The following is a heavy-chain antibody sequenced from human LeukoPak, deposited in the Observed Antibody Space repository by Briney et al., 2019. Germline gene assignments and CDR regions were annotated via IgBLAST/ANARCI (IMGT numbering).Heavy chain of an antibody. CDR2: IYYSGST. V-gene: IGHV4-31*03. CDR1: GGSISSVGYS. D-gene: IGHD2-8*01. CDR3: ARDGVRGGNGFDY. J-gene: IGHJ4*02. Sequence: SETLSLTCTVSGGSISSVGYSWSWIRQHPGRGLEWIVYIYYSGSTYYNPSRKSRVTISVYTSKNQFSLKLSSVTAADTAVYYCARDGVRGGNGFDYWGQGTLVTVSS.